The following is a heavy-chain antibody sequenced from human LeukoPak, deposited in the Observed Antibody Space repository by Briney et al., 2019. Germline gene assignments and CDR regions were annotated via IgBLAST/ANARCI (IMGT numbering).Heavy chain of an antibody. D-gene: IGHD5-24*01. Sequence: GASLQISCEGSGSIFTNYWIGWVPGQGLEGMGIIYPGGSGTRYSPSFQGQVTISADKSITTAYLQWSSLKASDTAMYYCARQPNCYFGMDVWGQGTTVTVSS. CDR2: IYPGGSGT. CDR1: GSIFTNYW. J-gene: IGHJ6*02. CDR3: ARQPNCYFGMDV. V-gene: IGHV5-51*01.